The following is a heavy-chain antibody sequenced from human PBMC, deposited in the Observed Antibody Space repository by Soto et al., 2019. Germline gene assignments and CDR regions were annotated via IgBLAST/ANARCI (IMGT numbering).Heavy chain of an antibody. CDR2: INPNSGGT. CDR1: GYTFTGYY. D-gene: IGHD2-15*01. Sequence: ASVKGSCKASGYTFTGYYMDWVRQAPGQGLEWMGWINPNSGGTNYAQKFQGWVTMTRDTSISTAYMELSRLRSDDTAVYYCAREKDLLGYCSGGSCYPNWFDPWGQGTLVTVSS. CDR3: AREKDLLGYCSGGSCYPNWFDP. J-gene: IGHJ5*02. V-gene: IGHV1-2*04.